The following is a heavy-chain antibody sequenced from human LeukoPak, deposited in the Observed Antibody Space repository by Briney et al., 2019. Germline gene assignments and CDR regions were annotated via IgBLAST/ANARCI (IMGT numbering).Heavy chain of an antibody. J-gene: IGHJ6*03. D-gene: IGHD4-17*01. Sequence: GASVKVSCKASGYIFTDYFIYWVRQAPGQGLEWMGRINPNSGGTNYAQKFQGRVTMTRDTSISTVYMELSRLRSDDTAAYYCARGGHDYGDYGPYYYYYMDVWGKGTTVTVSS. CDR1: GYIFTDYF. CDR2: INPNSGGT. CDR3: ARGGHDYGDYGPYYYYYMDV. V-gene: IGHV1-2*06.